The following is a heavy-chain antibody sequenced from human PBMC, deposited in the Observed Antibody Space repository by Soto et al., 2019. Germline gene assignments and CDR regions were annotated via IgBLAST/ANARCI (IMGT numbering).Heavy chain of an antibody. CDR1: GGSFSGYY. J-gene: IGHJ4*02. CDR3: ARGSNGSGSFDY. D-gene: IGHD3-10*01. Sequence: WETLSLTCAVYGGSFSGYYWSWIRQPPGKGLEWIGEINHSGSTNYNPSLKSRVTISVDTSKNQFSLKLSSVTAADTAVYYCARGSNGSGSFDYWGQGTLVTVSS. CDR2: INHSGST. V-gene: IGHV4-34*01.